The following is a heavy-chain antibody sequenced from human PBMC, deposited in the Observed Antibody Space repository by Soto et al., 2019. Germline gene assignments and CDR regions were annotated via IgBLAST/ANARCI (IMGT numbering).Heavy chain of an antibody. J-gene: IGHJ6*02. V-gene: IGHV1-69*06. CDR3: ARGSTYYYDSSGPESGYGMDV. CDR2: IVPIFGTT. D-gene: IGHD3-22*01. Sequence: SVKVSCKVSGGTFSNYAIDWVRLAPGHGLEWMGGIVPIFGTTYYTQKFQGRATITADKSTSTAYMELSSLRSEDTAVYYCARGSTYYYDSSGPESGYGMDVWGQGTTVNVSS. CDR1: GGTFSNYA.